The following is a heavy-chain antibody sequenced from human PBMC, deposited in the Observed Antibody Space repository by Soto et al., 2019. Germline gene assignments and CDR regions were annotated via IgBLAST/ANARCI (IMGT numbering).Heavy chain of an antibody. D-gene: IGHD3-3*01. V-gene: IGHV5-51*01. CDR2: IYPGDSNT. CDR1: GYSFTSYW. Sequence: GESLKISCKGSGYSFTSYWIGRVRQMPGKGLEWMGIIYPGDSNTRYSPSLQGQVTISVDKSISTAYLQWSSLKATDTAMYYCARHAYDFWSGHPNPRYYYGMDVWGQGTTVTSP. J-gene: IGHJ6*02. CDR3: ARHAYDFWSGHPNPRYYYGMDV.